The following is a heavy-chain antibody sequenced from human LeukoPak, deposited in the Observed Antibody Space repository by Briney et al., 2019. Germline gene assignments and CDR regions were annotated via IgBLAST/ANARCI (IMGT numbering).Heavy chain of an antibody. CDR2: ISGSGGST. Sequence: GGSLRLSCAASGFTFSSYAMSWVRQAPGKGLERVSAISGSGGSTYYADSVKGRFTISRDNSKNTLYLQMNSLRAEDTAVYYCASDYDSSGYYYMAGYYFDYWGQGTLVTVSS. V-gene: IGHV3-23*01. J-gene: IGHJ4*02. CDR1: GFTFSSYA. CDR3: ASDYDSSGYYYMAGYYFDY. D-gene: IGHD3-22*01.